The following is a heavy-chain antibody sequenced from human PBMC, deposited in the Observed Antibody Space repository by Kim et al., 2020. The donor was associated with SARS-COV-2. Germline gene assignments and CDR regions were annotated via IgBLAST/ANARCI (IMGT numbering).Heavy chain of an antibody. Sequence: GGSLRLSCAASGFTFSNYWMHWVRQASGEGLLWVARINSDGSSRSYVDSVKGRFTISRDNAKSTVYLQMNSLRVEDMAVYYCVRAVKYPSEVAGGSFDYWGQGSLVTVSS. CDR1: GFTFSNYW. CDR3: VRAVKYPSEVAGGSFDY. CDR2: INSDGSSR. J-gene: IGHJ4*02. D-gene: IGHD6-19*01. V-gene: IGHV3-74*01.